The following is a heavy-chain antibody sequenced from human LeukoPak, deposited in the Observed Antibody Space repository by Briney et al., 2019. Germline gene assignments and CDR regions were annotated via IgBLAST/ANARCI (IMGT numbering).Heavy chain of an antibody. D-gene: IGHD3-22*01. V-gene: IGHV4-59*08. CDR1: GGSLSSYY. CDR3: ARNGPYYDSSGTTGYFDY. CDR2: IYYSGST. Sequence: SETLSLTCTVSGGSLSSYYWSWIRQPPGKGLEWIGYIYYSGSTNYNPSLKSRVTISVDTSKSQFSLKLSSVTAADTAVYYCARNGPYYDSSGTTGYFDYWGQGTLVTVSS. J-gene: IGHJ4*02.